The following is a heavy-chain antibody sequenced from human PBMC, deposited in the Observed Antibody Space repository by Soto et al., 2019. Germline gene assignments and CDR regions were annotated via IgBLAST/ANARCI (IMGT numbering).Heavy chain of an antibody. D-gene: IGHD7-27*01. CDR3: AKHWGLTP. CDR1: GYIFSSHD. CDR2: MSLKSEST. J-gene: IGHJ4*02. V-gene: IGHV1-8*01. Sequence: ASVKVSCKASGYIFSSHDITWVRQAPGQGLEWMGWMSLKSESTAVARRLQGRVALTRDTSISTAYMELSSLRVEDTAVYYCAKHWGLTPWGQGTLVNVSS.